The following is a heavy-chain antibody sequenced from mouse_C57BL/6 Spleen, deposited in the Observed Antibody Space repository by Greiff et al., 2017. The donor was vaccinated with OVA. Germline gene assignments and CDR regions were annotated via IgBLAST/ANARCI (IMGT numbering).Heavy chain of an antibody. CDR3: AREYYGSSWGDY. Sequence: VQLQQSGPELVKPGASVKISCKASGYTFTDYYMNWVKQSHGKSLEWIGDINPNNGGTSYNQKFKGKATLTVDKSSSTAYMELRSLTSEDSAVYYCAREYYGSSWGDYWGQGTTLTVSS. J-gene: IGHJ2*01. V-gene: IGHV1-26*01. CDR2: INPNNGGT. D-gene: IGHD1-1*01. CDR1: GYTFTDYY.